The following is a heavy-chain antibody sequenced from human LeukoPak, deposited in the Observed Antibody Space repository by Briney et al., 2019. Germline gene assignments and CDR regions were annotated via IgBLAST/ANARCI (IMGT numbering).Heavy chain of an antibody. V-gene: IGHV4-59*01. CDR3: ARSITSSWYGDFQH. CDR1: GGSISGYY. D-gene: IGHD6-13*01. Sequence: SETLSLTCTVSGGSISGYYYNWIRQPPGKGLEWIGYIYYSGSTNYNPSLKSRVTISVDTSKNQFSLKLSSVTAADTAVYYCARSITSSWYGDFQHWGQGTLVTVSS. CDR2: IYYSGST. J-gene: IGHJ1*01.